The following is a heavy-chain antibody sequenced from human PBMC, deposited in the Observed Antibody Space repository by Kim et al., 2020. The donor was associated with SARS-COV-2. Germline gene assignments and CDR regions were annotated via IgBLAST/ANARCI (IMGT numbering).Heavy chain of an antibody. CDR1: GGSISSSSYY. CDR3: AREYYDSSGYYSGFDY. J-gene: IGHJ4*02. Sequence: SETLSLTCTVSGGSISSSSYYWGWIRQPPGKGLEWIGSIYYSGSTYYNPSLKSRVTISVDTSKNQFSLKLSSVTAADTAVYYCAREYYDSSGYYSGFDYWGQGTLVTVSS. D-gene: IGHD3-22*01. CDR2: IYYSGST. V-gene: IGHV4-39*07.